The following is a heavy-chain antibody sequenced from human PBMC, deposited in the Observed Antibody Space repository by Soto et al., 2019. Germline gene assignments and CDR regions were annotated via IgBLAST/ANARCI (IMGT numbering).Heavy chain of an antibody. J-gene: IGHJ5*01. CDR2: IYHTGTF. Sequence: PSETLSLTCAVSGGSIGAFGDTWSWIRQPPGGGLAWLGCIYHTGTFPYNPSLKTRLPTSLDWSTNRFSPTLNSVTAADTAVYYCARAQSYIGSGRFNNLMFDSWGQGTQVTVS. CDR3: ARAQSYIGSGRFNNLMFDS. CDR1: GGSIGAFGDT. V-gene: IGHV4-30-2*01. D-gene: IGHD3-10*01.